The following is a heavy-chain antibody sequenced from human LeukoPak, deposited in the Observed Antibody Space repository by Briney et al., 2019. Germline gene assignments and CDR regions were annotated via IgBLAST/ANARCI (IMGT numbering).Heavy chain of an antibody. CDR1: GGSISSSSYY. V-gene: IGHV4-39*01. Sequence: SETLSLTCTVSGGSISSSSYYWGWIRQPPGKGLEWIGSIYYSGSTYYNPSLKSRVTISVDTSKNQFSLKLSSVTAADTAVYYCARTIFHPPLYYYYMDVWGKGTTVTISS. J-gene: IGHJ6*03. CDR2: IYYSGST. CDR3: ARTIFHPPLYYYYMDV. D-gene: IGHD3-9*01.